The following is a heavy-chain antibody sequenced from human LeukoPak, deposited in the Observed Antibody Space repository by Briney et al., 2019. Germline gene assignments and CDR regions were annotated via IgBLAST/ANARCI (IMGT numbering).Heavy chain of an antibody. Sequence: TSETLSLTCTVSGGSISSYYWSWIRQPPGKGLEWIGYIYYSGSTNYNPSLKSRVTISVDTSKNQFSLKLSSVTAADTAVYYCARDTKYYYDSSGYYYADAFDIWGQGTMVTVSS. V-gene: IGHV4-59*01. CDR1: GGSISSYY. J-gene: IGHJ3*02. CDR3: ARDTKYYYDSSGYYYADAFDI. D-gene: IGHD3-22*01. CDR2: IYYSGST.